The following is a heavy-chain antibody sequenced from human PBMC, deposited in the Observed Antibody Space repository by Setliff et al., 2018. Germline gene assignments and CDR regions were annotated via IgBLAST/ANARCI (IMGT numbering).Heavy chain of an antibody. CDR3: ARYDSSGYHYYYGMDV. CDR2: IYPGDSDT. Sequence: GESLKISCKGSGYSFTSYWIGWVRQMPGKGLEWMGIIYPGDSDTRYSPSFQGQVTISADKSISTAYLQWSSLKASNTAMYYCARYDSSGYHYYYGMDVWGQGTTVTVSS. V-gene: IGHV5-51*01. J-gene: IGHJ6*02. D-gene: IGHD3-22*01. CDR1: GYSFTSYW.